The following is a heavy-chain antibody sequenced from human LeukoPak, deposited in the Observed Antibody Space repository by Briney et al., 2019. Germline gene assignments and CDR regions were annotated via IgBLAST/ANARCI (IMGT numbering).Heavy chain of an antibody. J-gene: IGHJ6*02. Sequence: PSGGSLRLSCAAPGFTFSSCAMSWVRQAPGKGLEWVSTISGSGGSTDYADSVKGRFTISRDNSKNTVYLQMNSLRAEDTAVYYCANPITMVSYIDVWGQGTTVTVSS. D-gene: IGHD3-10*01. CDR2: ISGSGGST. V-gene: IGHV3-23*01. CDR3: ANPITMVSYIDV. CDR1: GFTFSSCA.